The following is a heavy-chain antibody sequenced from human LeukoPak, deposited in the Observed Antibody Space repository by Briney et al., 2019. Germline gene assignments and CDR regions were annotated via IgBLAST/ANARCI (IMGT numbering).Heavy chain of an antibody. Sequence: GRSLRLSCAASGFTFDDYAMHWVRQAPGKGLEWVSGISWNSGSIGCADSVKGRFTISRDNAKNSLYLQMNSLRAEDTAVYYCARAGILTGPYDYWGQGTLVTVSS. V-gene: IGHV3-9*01. D-gene: IGHD3-9*01. CDR1: GFTFDDYA. CDR3: ARAGILTGPYDY. J-gene: IGHJ4*02. CDR2: ISWNSGSI.